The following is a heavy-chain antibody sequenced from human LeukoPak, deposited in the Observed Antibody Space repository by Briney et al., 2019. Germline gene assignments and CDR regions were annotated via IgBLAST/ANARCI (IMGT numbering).Heavy chain of an antibody. Sequence: SETLSLTCTVSGGSVTDYYWSWIRQSPGKGLEWIGSIYYSGSTYYNPSLKSRVTISVDTSKNQFSLKLSSVTAADTAVYYCAASVWFGELIDSPWGQGTLVTVSS. CDR2: IYYSGST. J-gene: IGHJ5*02. CDR3: AASVWFGELIDSP. V-gene: IGHV4-59*05. D-gene: IGHD3-10*01. CDR1: GGSVTDYY.